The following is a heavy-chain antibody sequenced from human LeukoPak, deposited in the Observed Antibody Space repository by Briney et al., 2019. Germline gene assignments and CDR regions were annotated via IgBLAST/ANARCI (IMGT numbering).Heavy chain of an antibody. CDR3: ARRPAYDYVWGSYRPYYFDY. CDR2: IYYSGST. J-gene: IGHJ4*02. V-gene: IGHV4-39*01. D-gene: IGHD3-16*02. Sequence: KPSETLSLTCTVSGGSISSSSYYWGWIRQPPGKGLEWIGSIYYSGSTYYNPPLKSRVTISVDTSKNQFSLKLSSVTAADTAVYYCARRPAYDYVWGSYRPYYFDYWGQGTLVTVSS. CDR1: GGSISSSSYY.